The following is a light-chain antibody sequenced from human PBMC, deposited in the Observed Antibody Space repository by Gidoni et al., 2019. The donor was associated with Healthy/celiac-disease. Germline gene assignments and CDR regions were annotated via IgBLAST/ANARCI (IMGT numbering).Light chain of an antibody. CDR3: QQFQSYPWT. V-gene: IGKV1-5*03. CDR1: QSISSW. J-gene: IGKJ1*01. Sequence: DIQMTQSPSTLSASVGDSVTITCRTSQSISSWLAWYQQKPGKAPNLLIYKASSLESGVPSRFSGSGSGTEFTLTITGLQPDDFATYYCQQFQSYPWTFGHGTKVEIK. CDR2: KAS.